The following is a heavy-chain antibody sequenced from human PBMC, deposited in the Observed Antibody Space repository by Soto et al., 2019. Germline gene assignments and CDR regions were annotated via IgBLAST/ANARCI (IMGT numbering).Heavy chain of an antibody. CDR3: AKDREVTIFEVVINGREV. J-gene: IGHJ6*04. Sequence: WGSLSLSCAASGFPFSSYAMSWVRQAPGKGLEWVSAISGSVGSTYYADSVKGRFTISRDNSKNTLYLQMNSLRAEDTAVYYCAKDREVTIFEVVINGREVWGNGNTVSVSP. D-gene: IGHD3-3*01. CDR1: GFPFSSYA. V-gene: IGHV3-23*01. CDR2: ISGSVGST.